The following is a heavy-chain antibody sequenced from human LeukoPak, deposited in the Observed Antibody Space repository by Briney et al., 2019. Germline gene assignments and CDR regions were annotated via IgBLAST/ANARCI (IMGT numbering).Heavy chain of an antibody. CDR1: GYTFATCD. V-gene: IGHV1-8*01. CDR2: MNPNNGNT. CDR3: ARGVSTVAYDY. J-gene: IGHJ4*02. D-gene: IGHD6-19*01. Sequence: ASMNVSCKASGYTFATCDINWVRQATGQGLEWMGWMNPNNGNTGYAQKFWGRVTMTRDTSISTAYMELSSLTSEDTAVYYCARGVSTVAYDYWGQGTLVTVSS.